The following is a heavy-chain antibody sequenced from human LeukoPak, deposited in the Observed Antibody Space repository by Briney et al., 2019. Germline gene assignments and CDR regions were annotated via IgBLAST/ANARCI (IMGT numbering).Heavy chain of an antibody. Sequence: ASVKVSCMASGYTFTGYYMHWVRQAPGQGLEWMGRINPKSGGTNYAQKFQGRVTMTRDTSISTAYMERSRLRSDDTAVYYCARWGANYYDSSGYDGIDYWGQGTLVTVSS. CDR1: GYTFTGYY. CDR3: ARWGANYYDSSGYDGIDY. J-gene: IGHJ4*02. D-gene: IGHD3-22*01. CDR2: INPKSGGT. V-gene: IGHV1-2*06.